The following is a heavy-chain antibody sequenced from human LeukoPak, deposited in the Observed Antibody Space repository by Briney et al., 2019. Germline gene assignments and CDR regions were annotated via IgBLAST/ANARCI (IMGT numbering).Heavy chain of an antibody. D-gene: IGHD5-12*01. CDR1: GGSISNYY. CDR2: ISYSGST. CDR3: ARGGYEARSYYFDY. Sequence: SETLSLTCTVSGGSISNYYWSWIRQPPGKGLEWIGYISYSGSTNHNPSLKSRVTISVDTSKNQFSLRLSSVTAADTAVYYCARGGYEARSYYFDYWGQGTLVTVSS. J-gene: IGHJ4*02. V-gene: IGHV4-59*01.